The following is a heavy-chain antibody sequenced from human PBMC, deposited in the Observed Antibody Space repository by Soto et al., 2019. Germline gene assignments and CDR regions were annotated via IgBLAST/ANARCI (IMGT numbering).Heavy chain of an antibody. D-gene: IGHD3-3*01. CDR2: MNPNSGNT. CDR3: ARVFYDFWSFDYYYYMDV. Sequence: ASVKVSCKASGYTFTSYDINWVRQATGQRLEWMGWMNPNSGNTGYAQKFQGRVTMTRNTSISTAYMELSSLRSEDTAVYYCARVFYDFWSFDYYYYMDVWGKGTTVTVSS. V-gene: IGHV1-8*01. CDR1: GYTFTSYD. J-gene: IGHJ6*03.